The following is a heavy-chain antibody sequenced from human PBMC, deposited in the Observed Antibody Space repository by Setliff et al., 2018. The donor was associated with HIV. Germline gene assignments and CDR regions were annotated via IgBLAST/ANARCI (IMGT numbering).Heavy chain of an antibody. V-gene: IGHV2-5*02. J-gene: IGHJ6*03. CDR3: AHSYCSSTSCYPHYYYYMDV. D-gene: IGHD2-2*01. CDR1: GFSLSTSGVG. CDR2: IYWDDDK. Sequence: ESGPTLVNPTQTLTLTCTFSGFSLSTSGVGVGWIRQPPGKALEWLALIYWDDDKRYSPSLESRLTITKDTSKNQVVLTMTNMDSVDTATYYCAHSYCSSTSCYPHYYYYMDVWGKGTTVTVSS.